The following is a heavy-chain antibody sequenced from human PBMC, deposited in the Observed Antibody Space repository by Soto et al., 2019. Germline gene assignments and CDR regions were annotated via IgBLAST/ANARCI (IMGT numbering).Heavy chain of an antibody. D-gene: IGHD2-15*01. Sequence: EVQLVESGGGLVQPGGSLRLSCAASGFTVSSKYMSWVRQATGKGLEWVSLIQSGGTTYYEDSVKGRFTLSRDSSKNMLDLQLGRLRAEDTAVYYCAMDDLRCSGSSCYGVPMDVWGQGPTVTVS. J-gene: IGHJ6*02. CDR3: AMDDLRCSGSSCYGVPMDV. CDR1: GFTVSSKY. V-gene: IGHV3-66*01. CDR2: IQSGGTT.